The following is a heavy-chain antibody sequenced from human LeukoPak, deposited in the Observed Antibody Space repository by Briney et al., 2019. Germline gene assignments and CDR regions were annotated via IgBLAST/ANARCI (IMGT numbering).Heavy chain of an antibody. V-gene: IGHV1-8*03. J-gene: IGHJ6*03. Sequence: ASVKVSCKASGYTFTSYDINWVRQATGQGLEWMGWMNPNSGNTGYAQKFQGRVTITRNTSISTAYMELSSLRSEDTAAYYCARGPVLNRGYSYYYYYMDVWGKGTTVTVSS. CDR2: MNPNSGNT. CDR1: GYTFTSYD. CDR3: ARGPVLNRGYSYYYYYMDV.